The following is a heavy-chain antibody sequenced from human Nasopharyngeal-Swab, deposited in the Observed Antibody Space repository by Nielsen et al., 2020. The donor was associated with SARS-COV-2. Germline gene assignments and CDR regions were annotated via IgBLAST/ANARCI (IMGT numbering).Heavy chain of an antibody. V-gene: IGHV3-30*19. J-gene: IGHJ3*01. Sequence: GESLKISCAASGFSFSNYGMHWVRQAPGKGLEWVAVISYEGSKKSYVASVEGRFTISRDFSKNTLFLQMSSLRPEDTAVYYCAKATQIFWFGQFRNDAFDVWGQGTMVTVSS. CDR2: ISYEGSKK. D-gene: IGHD3-10*01. CDR1: GFSFSNYG. CDR3: AKATQIFWFGQFRNDAFDV.